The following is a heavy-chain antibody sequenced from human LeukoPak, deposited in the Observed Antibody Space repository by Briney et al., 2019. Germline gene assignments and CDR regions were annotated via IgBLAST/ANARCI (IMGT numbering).Heavy chain of an antibody. D-gene: IGHD3-22*01. CDR3: ARLLDYYDSSGYSADY. V-gene: IGHV1-2*02. Sequence: ASVKVSCKASGYTFTGYYMHWVRQAPGQGLEWMGWINPNSGGTNYAQKFQGRVTMTRDTSTSTVYMELSSLRSEDTAVYYCARLLDYYDSSGYSADYWGQGTLVTVSS. CDR2: INPNSGGT. J-gene: IGHJ4*02. CDR1: GYTFTGYY.